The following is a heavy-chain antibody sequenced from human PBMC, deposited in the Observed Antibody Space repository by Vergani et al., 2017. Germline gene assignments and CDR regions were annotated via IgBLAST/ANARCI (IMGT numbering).Heavy chain of an antibody. CDR3: ARVPVGWGSIDY. V-gene: IGHV4-4*02. CDR2: INHSGST. J-gene: IGHJ4*02. D-gene: IGHD7-27*01. CDR1: GGSISSSNW. Sequence: QVQLQESGPGLVKPSGTLSLTCAVSGGSISSSNWWSWVRQPPGKGLEWIGEINHSGSTNYNPSLKSRVTISVDTSKNQFSLKLSSVTAADTAVYYCARVPVGWGSIDYWGQGTLVTVSS.